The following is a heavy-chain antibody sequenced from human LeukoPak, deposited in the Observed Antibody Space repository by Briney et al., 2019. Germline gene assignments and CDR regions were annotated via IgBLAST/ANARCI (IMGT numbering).Heavy chain of an antibody. CDR1: GYTFTGCY. Sequence: ASVKVSCKASGYTFTGCYMRWVRQAPGQGLEWMGWINPNSGSTNYAQKFQGRVTMTRDTSISTAYMELSRLRTDVTDVDYCSTLRRITMVRGGFDYWGQGTLVTVSS. J-gene: IGHJ4*02. V-gene: IGHV1-2*02. CDR3: STLRRITMVRGGFDY. CDR2: INPNSGST. D-gene: IGHD3-10*01.